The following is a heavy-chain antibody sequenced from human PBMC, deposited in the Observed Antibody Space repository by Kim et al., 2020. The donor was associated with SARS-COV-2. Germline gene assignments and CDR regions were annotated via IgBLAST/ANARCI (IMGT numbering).Heavy chain of an antibody. J-gene: IGHJ6*02. CDR3: ARGDLRYYDFWSGYSPHYYYYGMDV. V-gene: IGHV7-4-1*02. D-gene: IGHD3-3*01. CDR1: GYTFTSYA. CDR2: INTNTGNP. Sequence: ASVKVSCKASGYTFTSYAMNWVRQAPGQGLEWMGWINTNTGNPTYAQGFTGRFVFSLDTSVSTAYLQISSLKAEDTAVYYCARGDLRYYDFWSGYSPHYYYYGMDVWGQGTTVTVSS.